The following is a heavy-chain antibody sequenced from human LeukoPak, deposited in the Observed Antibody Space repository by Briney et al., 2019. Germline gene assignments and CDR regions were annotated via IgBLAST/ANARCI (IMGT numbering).Heavy chain of an antibody. CDR3: ARTTGYYWNDQDY. CDR1: GYSFTNYW. Sequence: GESLKISCKGSGYSFTNYWISWVRQMPGKGLEWMGRIDPSDSYTNYSPSFQGHVTISADKSISTAYLQWSSLKASDTAMYYCARTTGYYWNDQDYWGQGTLVTVSS. D-gene: IGHD1-20*01. J-gene: IGHJ4*02. CDR2: IDPSDSYT. V-gene: IGHV5-10-1*01.